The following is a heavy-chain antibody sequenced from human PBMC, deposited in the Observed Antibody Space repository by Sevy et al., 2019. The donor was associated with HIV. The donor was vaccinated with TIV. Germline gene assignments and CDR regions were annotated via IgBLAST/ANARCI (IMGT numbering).Heavy chain of an antibody. D-gene: IGHD2-8*02. V-gene: IGHV3-21*01. Sequence: GGSLRLSCAASGFMFSTYSMNWVRQAPGKGLEWVSSVSSSSTYIYYADSVKGRFTISRDNAKNSLYLQMNSLRAEETAVYYCARDLCTGGVCPRWGYYYYGMDVWGQGTTVTVSS. CDR1: GFMFSTYS. CDR2: VSSSSTYI. J-gene: IGHJ6*02. CDR3: ARDLCTGGVCPRWGYYYYGMDV.